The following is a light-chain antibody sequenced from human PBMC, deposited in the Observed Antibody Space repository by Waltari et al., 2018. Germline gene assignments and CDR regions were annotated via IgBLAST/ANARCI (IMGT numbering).Light chain of an antibody. CDR3: QQYDKWLRYS. Sequence: IVMTQSPATLSVSPGERATLSCRASQSISTNLAWFQEKPGQAPRPLICGASTRATGVPARFSCSGSGTYFTLVISSLQSEDFAVYYCQQYDKWLRYSFGQGTKLEIK. CDR2: GAS. CDR1: QSISTN. V-gene: IGKV3-15*01. J-gene: IGKJ2*01.